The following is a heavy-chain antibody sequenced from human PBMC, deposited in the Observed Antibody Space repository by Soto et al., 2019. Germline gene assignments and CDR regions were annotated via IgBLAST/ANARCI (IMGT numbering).Heavy chain of an antibody. CDR2: IYRGGST. CDR3: ARCFDPYCFDC. D-gene: IGHD3-9*01. J-gene: IGHJ4*02. Sequence: EVQLVESGGGLVQPGGSLRLSCVASGFTVSSNYMSWVRQAPGKGLEWVSVIYRGGSTYYADSVKGRFTISRHKSNNTLFLQMNSLRAEDTAVYYCARCFDPYCFDCWGQGTLVTVSS. CDR1: GFTVSSNY. V-gene: IGHV3-53*04.